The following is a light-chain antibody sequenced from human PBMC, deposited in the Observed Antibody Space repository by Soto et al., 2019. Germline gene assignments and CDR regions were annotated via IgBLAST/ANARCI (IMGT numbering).Light chain of an antibody. V-gene: IGLV2-14*01. J-gene: IGLJ2*01. CDR3: SSYTSSSTVL. CDR1: SSDVGGYNY. CDR2: EVT. Sequence: QSALTQPASVSGSPGQSITISCTGTSSDVGGYNYVSWYQQHSGKAPKVMIYEVTNRPSGVSNRFSGSKSGNTASLTISGLQAEDEADYYCSSYTSSSTVLFGGGTQLTVL.